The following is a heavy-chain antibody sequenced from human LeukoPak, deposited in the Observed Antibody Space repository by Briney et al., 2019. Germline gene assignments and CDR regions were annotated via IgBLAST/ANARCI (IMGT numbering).Heavy chain of an antibody. CDR3: ARDYYDFWSGYIY. Sequence: GGSLRLSCAASGFTFSSYAMHWVRQAPGKGLEWVAVISYDGSNKYYADSVKGRFTISRDNSKNTLYLQMNSLRAEDTAVYYCARDYYDFWSGYIYWGQGTLVTVSS. V-gene: IGHV3-30-3*01. CDR1: GFTFSSYA. CDR2: ISYDGSNK. D-gene: IGHD3-3*01. J-gene: IGHJ4*02.